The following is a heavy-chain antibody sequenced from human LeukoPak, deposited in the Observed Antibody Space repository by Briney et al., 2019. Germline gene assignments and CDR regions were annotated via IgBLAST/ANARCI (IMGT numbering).Heavy chain of an antibody. CDR2: TSSSDAGT. J-gene: IGHJ4*02. D-gene: IGHD4-23*01. Sequence: GGSLRLSCAASGFTLSTYAMSWVRQTPGKGLEWVAATSSSDAGTYHADSVKGRFTISRDNSKNTLYLQMNSLRAEDMALYYCAKESSGYGGKGGFDYWGQGTLVTVSS. V-gene: IGHV3-23*01. CDR1: GFTLSTYA. CDR3: AKESSGYGGKGGFDY.